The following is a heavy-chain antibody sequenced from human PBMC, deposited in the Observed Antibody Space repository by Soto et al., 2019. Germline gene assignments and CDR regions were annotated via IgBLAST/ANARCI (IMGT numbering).Heavy chain of an antibody. Sequence: GSLRLSCGVSGFTVTSNGVSWVRQAPGKGLEWVSGLSDSGGTTYYADSVKGRFTISRDNSKNKLYLQMNSLRGDDTAVYYCVQRGGSGYYGAFDYWGHGTLVTVSS. CDR1: GFTVTSNG. CDR2: LSDSGGTT. D-gene: IGHD3-22*01. V-gene: IGHV3-23*01. J-gene: IGHJ4*01. CDR3: VQRGGSGYYGAFDY.